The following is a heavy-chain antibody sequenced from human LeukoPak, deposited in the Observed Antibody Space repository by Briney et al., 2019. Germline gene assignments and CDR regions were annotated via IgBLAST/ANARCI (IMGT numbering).Heavy chain of an antibody. D-gene: IGHD3-3*01. Sequence: GGSLRLSCAASGFTVSSNYMSWVRQAPGKGLEWVSVIYSGGSTYYADSVKGRFTISRDNSKNTLYLRMNSLRAEDTAVYYCAKDPGYDFWSAYYTDYWGQGTLVTVSS. V-gene: IGHV3-66*01. CDR3: AKDPGYDFWSAYYTDY. CDR1: GFTVSSNY. J-gene: IGHJ4*02. CDR2: IYSGGST.